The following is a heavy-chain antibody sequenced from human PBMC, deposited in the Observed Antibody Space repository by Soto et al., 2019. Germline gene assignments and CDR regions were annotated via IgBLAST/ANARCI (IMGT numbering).Heavy chain of an antibody. CDR3: ARPYYYDSSGFDAFDI. D-gene: IGHD3-22*01. J-gene: IGHJ3*02. V-gene: IGHV5-51*01. Sequence: PGESLKISCKHSGFNFPTFWIAWVRQMPGKGLEWMGTIYPDDSDTRYSPSFQGQVTISADKSIQTAYLQWGSLKASDTAMYYCARPYYYDSSGFDAFDIWGQGTMVTVSS. CDR1: GFNFPTFW. CDR2: IYPDDSDT.